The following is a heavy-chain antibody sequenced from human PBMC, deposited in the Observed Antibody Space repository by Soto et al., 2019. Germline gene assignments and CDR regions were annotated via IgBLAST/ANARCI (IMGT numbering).Heavy chain of an antibody. CDR1: GGTFSSYA. D-gene: IGHD3-3*01. V-gene: IGHV1-69*01. CDR2: IIPIFGTA. J-gene: IGHJ4*02. Sequence: QVQLVQSGAEVKKPGSSVKVSCKASGGTFSSYAISWVRQAPGQGLEWMGGIIPIFGTANYAQKFQGRVTITADESTSTAYMELSSLRSEDTAVYYCARGRPGYDFWSGTGGRGFDYWGQGTLVTVSS. CDR3: ARGRPGYDFWSGTGGRGFDY.